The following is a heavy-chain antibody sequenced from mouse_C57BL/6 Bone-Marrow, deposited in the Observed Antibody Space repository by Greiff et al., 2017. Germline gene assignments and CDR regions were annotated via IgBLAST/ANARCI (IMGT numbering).Heavy chain of an antibody. D-gene: IGHD1-1*01. J-gene: IGHJ4*01. CDR3: ARVYYGSSSDAMDY. CDR2: ISYDGSN. V-gene: IGHV3-6*01. Sequence: VQLQQSGPGLVKPSQSLSLTCSVTGYSITSGYYWNWIRQFPGNKLEWMGYISYDGSNNYNPSLKNRISITRYTSKNQFFLKLNSVTTEDTATYYCARVYYGSSSDAMDYWGQGTSVTVSS. CDR1: GYSITSGYY.